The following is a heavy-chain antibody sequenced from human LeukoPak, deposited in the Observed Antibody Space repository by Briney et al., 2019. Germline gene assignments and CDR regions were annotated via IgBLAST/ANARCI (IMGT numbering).Heavy chain of an antibody. CDR3: ARGENIYIDY. J-gene: IGHJ4*02. V-gene: IGHV3-74*01. CDR2: ISSDGSST. Sequence: GGSQRLSCAASGFTFSIYWMHWVRQAPGKGLVWVSRISSDGSSTTYADSVKGRFTISRDNAKDTLYLQMNSLRAEDTAVYYCARGENIYIDYWGQGTLVTVSS. D-gene: IGHD3-10*01. CDR1: GFTFSIYW.